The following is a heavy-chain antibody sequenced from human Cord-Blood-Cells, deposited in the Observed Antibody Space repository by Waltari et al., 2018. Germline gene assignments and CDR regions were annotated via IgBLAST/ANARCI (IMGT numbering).Heavy chain of an antibody. CDR1: GYTFTGYY. Sequence: QAQLVQSGAGVKKPGASVKVSCKASGYTFTGYYMHWGRPAPGQVLEWMRWINPNRGGTNYAQEFPGMVTMTRDTAISTAYMELGRLRSDDTAVYYCASAGGPQDWYFDLWGRGTLVTVSS. CDR3: ASAGGPQDWYFDL. V-gene: IGHV1-2*02. J-gene: IGHJ2*01. CDR2: INPNRGGT.